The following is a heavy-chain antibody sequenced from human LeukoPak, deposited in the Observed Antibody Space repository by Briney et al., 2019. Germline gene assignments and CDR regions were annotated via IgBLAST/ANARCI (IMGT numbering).Heavy chain of an antibody. CDR2: MNPNSGNT. Sequence: ASVKVSCKASGYTFTNYAISWVRQAPGQGLEWMGWMNPNSGNTGYAQKFQGRVTITRNTSISTAYMELSSLRSEDTAVYYCARRSVADTFDYWGQGTLVTVSS. J-gene: IGHJ4*02. V-gene: IGHV1-8*03. D-gene: IGHD6-19*01. CDR3: ARRSVADTFDY. CDR1: GYTFTNYA.